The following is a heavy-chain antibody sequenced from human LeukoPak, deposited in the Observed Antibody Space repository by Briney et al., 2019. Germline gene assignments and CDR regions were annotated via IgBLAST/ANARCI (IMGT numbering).Heavy chain of an antibody. CDR1: GFTFSTYA. D-gene: IGHD4-11*01. V-gene: IGHV3-23*01. Sequence: PGGSLRLSCAASGFTFSTYAISWLRQAPGKGLGLVSGVSGSGDNTYYADSVKGRFTVSRDNSKSTVYLQMNSLRVEDTAVYYCARGRLPRYYFDSWGQGTLVTVSS. J-gene: IGHJ4*02. CDR2: VSGSGDNT. CDR3: ARGRLPRYYFDS.